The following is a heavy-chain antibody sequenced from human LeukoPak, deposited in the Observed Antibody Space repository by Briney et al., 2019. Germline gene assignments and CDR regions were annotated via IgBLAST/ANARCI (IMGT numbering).Heavy chain of an antibody. CDR3: ARDLRFVVVVAATSAFDI. CDR1: GYTFTGYY. D-gene: IGHD2-15*01. CDR2: INPNSGGT. V-gene: IGHV1-2*02. Sequence: ASVKVSYKASGYTFTGYYMHWVRQAPGQGLEWMGWINPNSGGTNYAQKFQGRVTMTRDTSISTAYMELSRLRSDDTAVYYCARDLRFVVVVAATSAFDIWGQGTMVTVSS. J-gene: IGHJ3*02.